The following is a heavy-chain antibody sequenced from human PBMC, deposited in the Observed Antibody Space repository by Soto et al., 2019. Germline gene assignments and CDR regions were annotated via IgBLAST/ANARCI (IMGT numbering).Heavy chain of an antibody. D-gene: IGHD3-22*01. CDR2: ISSSGSTI. Sequence: GSLRLSCAASGFTFSSYEMNWVRQAPGKGLEWVSYISSSGSTIYYADSVKGRFTISRDNAKNSLYLQMNSLRAEDTAVYYCNFYYYDSSSYYFIDYWGQGTLVTVSS. CDR1: GFTFSSYE. V-gene: IGHV3-48*03. J-gene: IGHJ4*02. CDR3: NFYYYDSSSYYFIDY.